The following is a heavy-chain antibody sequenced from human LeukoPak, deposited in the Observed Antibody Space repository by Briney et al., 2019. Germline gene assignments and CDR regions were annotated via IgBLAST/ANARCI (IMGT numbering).Heavy chain of an antibody. J-gene: IGHJ5*02. CDR1: GYSISSGYY. D-gene: IGHD3-16*02. CDR2: IYHSGST. Sequence: SETLPLTCTVSGYSISSGYYWGWIRQPPGEGLEWIGSIYHSGSTYYNPSLKSRVTISVDTSKNQFSLKLSSVTAADTAVYYCARDSRGDYVWGSYRSNNWFDPWGQGTLVTVSS. V-gene: IGHV4-38-2*02. CDR3: ARDSRGDYVWGSYRSNNWFDP.